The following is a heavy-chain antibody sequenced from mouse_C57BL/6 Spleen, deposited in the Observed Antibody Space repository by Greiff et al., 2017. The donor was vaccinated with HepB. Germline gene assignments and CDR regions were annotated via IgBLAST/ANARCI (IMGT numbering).Heavy chain of an antibody. J-gene: IGHJ2*01. CDR1: GFTFSDYY. CDR3: AREAGTGDYFDY. CDR2: INYDGSST. D-gene: IGHD4-1*01. V-gene: IGHV5-16*01. Sequence: DVKLVESEGGLVQPGSSMKLSCTASGFTFSDYYMAWVRQVPEKGLEWVANINYDGSSTYYLDSLKSRFIISRDNAKNILYLQMSSLKSEDTATYYCAREAGTGDYFDYWGQGTTLTVSS.